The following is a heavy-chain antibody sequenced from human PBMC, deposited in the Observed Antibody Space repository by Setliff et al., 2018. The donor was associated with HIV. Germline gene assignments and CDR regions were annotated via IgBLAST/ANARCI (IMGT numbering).Heavy chain of an antibody. D-gene: IGHD6-13*01. CDR3: ARGRMGYSSSWYAGGNI. V-gene: IGHV3-30*03. CDR2: LSFDGSNK. Sequence: VGSLRLSCSVSGFTFSSYAMHWVHQAPGEGLEWVSVLSFDGSNKYYADSVKGRFTISRDISKNTLYLQMNSLRAEDTAMYYCARGRMGYSSSWYAGGNIWGQGTMVTVSS. J-gene: IGHJ3*02. CDR1: GFTFSSYA.